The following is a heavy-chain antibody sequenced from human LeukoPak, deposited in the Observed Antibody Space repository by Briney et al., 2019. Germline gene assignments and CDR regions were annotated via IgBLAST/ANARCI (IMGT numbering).Heavy chain of an antibody. V-gene: IGHV5-51*01. D-gene: IGHD3-22*01. CDR3: ARPRVVASLYAFDI. Sequence: GESLKISCKGSGYRSTKSWIGWVRQMPGKGLEWMGVIYPSDSDTRYSPSFQGQVIISADKSINTAYLQWSSLKASDTAMYFCARPRVVASLYAFDIWGQGTMVTVSS. J-gene: IGHJ3*02. CDR1: GYRSTKSW. CDR2: IYPSDSDT.